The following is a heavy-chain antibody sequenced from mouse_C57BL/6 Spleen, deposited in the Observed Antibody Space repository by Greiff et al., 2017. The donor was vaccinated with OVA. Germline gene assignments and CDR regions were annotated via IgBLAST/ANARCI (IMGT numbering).Heavy chain of an antibody. CDR1: GYSITSGYY. Sequence: EVQLQESGPGLVKPSQSLSLTCSVPGYSITSGYYWNWIRQFPGNKLEWMGYISYDGSNNYNPSLKNRISITRDTSKNQFFLKLNSVTTEDTATYYCARDGSRYWYFDVWGTGTTVTVSS. CDR3: ARDGSRYWYFDV. D-gene: IGHD1-1*01. J-gene: IGHJ1*03. CDR2: ISYDGSN. V-gene: IGHV3-6*01.